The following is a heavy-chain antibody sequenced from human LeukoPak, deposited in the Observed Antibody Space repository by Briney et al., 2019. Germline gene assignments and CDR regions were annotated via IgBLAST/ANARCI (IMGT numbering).Heavy chain of an antibody. V-gene: IGHV4-34*01. CDR2: INHSGST. CDR1: GGSFSGYY. J-gene: IGHJ6*03. Sequence: TSETLSLTCAVYGGSFSGYYWSWIRQPPGKGLEWIGEINHSGSTNYNPSLKSRVTISVDTSKNQFSLKLSSVIAADTAVYYCARTTEGYCSSASCFGFSYSYYMDVWGKGTTVTISS. D-gene: IGHD2-2*01. CDR3: ARTTEGYCSSASCFGFSYSYYMDV.